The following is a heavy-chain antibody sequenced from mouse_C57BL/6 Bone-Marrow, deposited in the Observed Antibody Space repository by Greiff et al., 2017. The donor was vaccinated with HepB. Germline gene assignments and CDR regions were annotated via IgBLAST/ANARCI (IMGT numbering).Heavy chain of an antibody. J-gene: IGHJ2*01. CDR2: IDPEDGDT. Sequence: VQLQQSGAELVKPGASVKLSCTASGFNIKDYYMPWVKQRTEQGLEWIGRIDPEDGDTEYAPKFQGKATITTDTSSNTAYLQLSSLTSEDTAVYYCARDGYWGQGTTLTVSA. CDR3: ARDGY. CDR1: GFNIKDYY. V-gene: IGHV14-2*01.